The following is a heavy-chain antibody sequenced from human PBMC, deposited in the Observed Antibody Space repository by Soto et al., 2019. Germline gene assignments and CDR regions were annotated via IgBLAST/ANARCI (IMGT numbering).Heavy chain of an antibody. D-gene: IGHD3-22*01. Sequence: EVQVFESGGGLVQPGGSLRLSCAASGFTFSSYAMSWVRQAPGKGLEWVSAISGSGGSTYYADSVKGRFTISRDNSKNTLYLQMNSLRAEDTAVYYCAKEETYYYDSSGYVDYWGQGTLVTVSS. CDR2: ISGSGGST. J-gene: IGHJ4*02. CDR3: AKEETYYYDSSGYVDY. CDR1: GFTFSSYA. V-gene: IGHV3-23*01.